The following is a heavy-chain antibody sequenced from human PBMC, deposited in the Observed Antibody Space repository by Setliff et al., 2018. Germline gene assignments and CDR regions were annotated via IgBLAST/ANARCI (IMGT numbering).Heavy chain of an antibody. J-gene: IGHJ4*02. CDR2: IYYSGST. Sequence: PSETLSLTCTVSGGSISSGGYYWSWIRQHPGRGLEWIGYIYYSGSTYYNPSLKSRVTISVDTSKNQFSLKLSSVTAANTAVYYRARDNNPGYRGYWGRFDYWGQGTLVTVSS. D-gene: IGHD3-16*02. V-gene: IGHV4-31*03. CDR1: GGSISSGGYY. CDR3: ARDNNPGYRGYWGRFDY.